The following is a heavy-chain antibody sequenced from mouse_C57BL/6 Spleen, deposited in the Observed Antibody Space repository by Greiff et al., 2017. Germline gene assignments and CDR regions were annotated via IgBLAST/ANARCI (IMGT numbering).Heavy chain of an antibody. CDR1: GYTFTDYE. J-gene: IGHJ2*01. D-gene: IGHD1-1*01. V-gene: IGHV1-15*01. CDR2: IDPETGGT. Sequence: QVQLKESGAELVRPGASVTLSCKASGYTFTDYEMHWVKQTPVHGLEWIGAIDPETGGTAYNQKFKGKAILTADKSSSTAYMELRSLTSEDSAVYYCTRGPYGSFYFDYWGQGTTLTVSS. CDR3: TRGPYGSFYFDY.